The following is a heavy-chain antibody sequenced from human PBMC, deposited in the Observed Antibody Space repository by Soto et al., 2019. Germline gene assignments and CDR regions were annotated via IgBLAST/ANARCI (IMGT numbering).Heavy chain of an antibody. Sequence: PSETLSLTCTVSGYSIRNGYYWGWIRQPPGKGLERIGTIYHSGSTYYNPSLKSRVTISVDASENHFSLKLSSVTAADTAVYYCARVGPYCGGDCYSPPPWGQGTLVTVSS. J-gene: IGHJ5*02. CDR1: GYSIRNGYY. V-gene: IGHV4-38-2*02. D-gene: IGHD2-21*02. CDR2: IYHSGST. CDR3: ARVGPYCGGDCYSPPP.